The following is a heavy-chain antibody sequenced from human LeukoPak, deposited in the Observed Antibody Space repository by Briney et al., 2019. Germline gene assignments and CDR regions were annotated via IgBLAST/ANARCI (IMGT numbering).Heavy chain of an antibody. CDR2: INPKSGAT. D-gene: IGHD7-27*01. CDR1: GYTFNIYY. J-gene: IGHJ4*02. V-gene: IGHV1-2*02. Sequence: ASVKVSFKASGYTFNIYYMHWMRQAPGQRLEWRGWINPKSGATNYAQNFQGRVTMTRDTSISTAYMELRSLRSDDTAVYYCARGPATGDFDYWGQGTLVTVSS. CDR3: ARGPATGDFDY.